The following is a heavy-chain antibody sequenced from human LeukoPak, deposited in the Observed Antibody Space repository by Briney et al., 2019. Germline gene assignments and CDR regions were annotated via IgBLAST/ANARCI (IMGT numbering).Heavy chain of an antibody. J-gene: IGHJ4*02. CDR3: AKDVYGDYGGLDY. D-gene: IGHD4-23*01. V-gene: IGHV3-23*01. CDR2: IRGSDGST. CDR1: GFAFSTYG. Sequence: GGSLRLSGAAPGFAFSTYGMSWVRQAPGKGLEGVSSIRGSDGSTYYADSVKGRFAISRDNSKNTLYLQRNSLRAEDTAVYSCAKDVYGDYGGLDYWGQGTLVTVSS.